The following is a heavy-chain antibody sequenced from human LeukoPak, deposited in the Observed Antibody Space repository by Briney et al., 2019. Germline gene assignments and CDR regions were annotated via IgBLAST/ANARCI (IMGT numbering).Heavy chain of an antibody. CDR2: IYYSGST. CDR1: GGSISSYY. CDR3: ARLKYYYDSSGYRAEYFQH. J-gene: IGHJ1*01. V-gene: IGHV4-59*01. Sequence: SETLSLTCTVSGGSISSYYWSWIRQPPGKGLEWIGYIYYSGSTNYNPSLKSRVTISVDTSKNQFSLKLSSVTAADTAVYYCARLKYYYDSSGYRAEYFQHWGQGTLVTVSS. D-gene: IGHD3-22*01.